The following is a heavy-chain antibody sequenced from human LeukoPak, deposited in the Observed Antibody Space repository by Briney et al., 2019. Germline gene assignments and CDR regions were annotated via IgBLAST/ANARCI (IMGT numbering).Heavy chain of an antibody. CDR1: GFTFSTYW. CDR2: ISSDGSST. J-gene: IGHJ4*02. V-gene: IGHV3-74*01. Sequence: GGSLRLSCAASGFTFSTYWMHWVRQAPGKGLVWVSRISSDGSSTNYADSVKGRFTISRDNAKNTLYLQMNRLRAEDTAVYYCARGLIVGTPGIFGYWGQGTLVTVSS. D-gene: IGHD5-12*01. CDR3: ARGLIVGTPGIFGY.